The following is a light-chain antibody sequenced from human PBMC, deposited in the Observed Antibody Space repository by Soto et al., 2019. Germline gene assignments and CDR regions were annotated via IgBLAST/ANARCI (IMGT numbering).Light chain of an antibody. CDR1: NSDVGSHNF. V-gene: IGLV2-23*01. Sequence: QCALTQPASVSGSPGQSITISCTGTNSDVGSHNFVSWYQQYPGKAPKLLIYEASKRPSGLSNRFSGSKSGNTASLTISGLQAEDEADYYCCSLTNGATWVFGGGTKVTVL. CDR2: EAS. CDR3: CSLTNGATWV. J-gene: IGLJ3*02.